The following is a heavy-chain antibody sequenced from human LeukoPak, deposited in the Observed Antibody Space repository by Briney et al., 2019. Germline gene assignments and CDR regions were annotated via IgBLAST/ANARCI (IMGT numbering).Heavy chain of an antibody. CDR1: GFTFSSYE. CDR2: ISSSGSTI. V-gene: IGHV3-48*03. Sequence: RGSLRLSCAASGFTFSSYEMNWVRQAPGKGLEWVSYISSSGSTIYYADSVKGRFTISRDNAKNSLYLQMNSLRAEDTAVYYCARDRITMVRGDGMDVWGKGTTVTVSS. D-gene: IGHD3-10*01. CDR3: ARDRITMVRGDGMDV. J-gene: IGHJ6*04.